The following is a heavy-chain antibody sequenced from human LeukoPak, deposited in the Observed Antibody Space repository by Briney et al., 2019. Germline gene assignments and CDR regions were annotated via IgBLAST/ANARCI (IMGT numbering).Heavy chain of an antibody. J-gene: IGHJ6*03. CDR1: GFTFSSYG. Sequence: PGGSLRLSCAASGFTFSSYGMSWVRQAPGKGLEWVSAISGSGGSTYYADSVKGRFTISRDNSKNTLYLQMNSLRAEDTAVYYCARQGLYSSGWLQPYYYYYYMDVWGKGTTVTVSS. V-gene: IGHV3-23*01. D-gene: IGHD6-19*01. CDR3: ARQGLYSSGWLQPYYYYYYMDV. CDR2: ISGSGGST.